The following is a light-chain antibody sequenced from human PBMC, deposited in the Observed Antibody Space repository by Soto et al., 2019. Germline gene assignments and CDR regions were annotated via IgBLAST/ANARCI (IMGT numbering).Light chain of an antibody. Sequence: TQSPVTLSLSPGEGATLSCKASQSISIDLAWYQQKPGKAPKVLISDASSLERGVPPRFSGSGSGTEFTLTISSLQPDDFASYYCQQYGDYPRTFGQGTKVES. V-gene: IGKV1-5*01. CDR2: DAS. CDR3: QQYGDYPRT. CDR1: QSISID. J-gene: IGKJ1*01.